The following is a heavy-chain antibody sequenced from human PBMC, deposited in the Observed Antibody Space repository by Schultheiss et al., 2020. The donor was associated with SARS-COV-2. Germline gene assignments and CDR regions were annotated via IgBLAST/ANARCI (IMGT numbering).Heavy chain of an antibody. CDR2: ISYDGSNK. Sequence: GGSLRLSCAASGFTFSSYGMHWVRQAPGKGLEWVAVISYDGSNKYYADSVKGRFTISRDNSKNTLYLQMNSLRAEDTAVYYCARRTGWGFKAREGSHDWYFDLWGRGTLVTVSS. D-gene: IGHD3-10*01. V-gene: IGHV3-30*03. CDR1: GFTFSSYG. J-gene: IGHJ2*01. CDR3: ARRTGWGFKAREGSHDWYFDL.